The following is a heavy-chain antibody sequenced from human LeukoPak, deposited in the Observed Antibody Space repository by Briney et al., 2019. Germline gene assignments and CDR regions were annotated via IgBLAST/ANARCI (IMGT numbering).Heavy chain of an antibody. V-gene: IGHV3-48*02. CDR1: GFTFSGYA. CDR3: ARDLHYAFDI. J-gene: IGHJ3*02. D-gene: IGHD3-10*01. CDR2: IYSSDAT. Sequence: GGSLRLSCAASGFTFSGYAMNWVRQAPGKGLEWVSHIYSSDATYADSVKGRFSISRDNTKNSLFLQMNSLRDEDTAVYYCARDLHYAFDIWGQGTMVTVSS.